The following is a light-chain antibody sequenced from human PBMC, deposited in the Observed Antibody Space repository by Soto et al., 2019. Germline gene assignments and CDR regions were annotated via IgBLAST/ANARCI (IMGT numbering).Light chain of an antibody. Sequence: QSVLTQPASVSGSPGQSITISCTGTSSDVGGYNYVSWYQQHPGKVPKLMIYDVDIRPSGISNRFSGSKSGNTASLTISGLQAEDEADYYCRSYTTSSTVVFGGGTKLTVL. CDR1: SSDVGGYNY. V-gene: IGLV2-14*03. CDR3: RSYTTSSTVV. J-gene: IGLJ2*01. CDR2: DVD.